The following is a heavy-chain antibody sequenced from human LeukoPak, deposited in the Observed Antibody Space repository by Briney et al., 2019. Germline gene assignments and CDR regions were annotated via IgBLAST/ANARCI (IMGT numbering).Heavy chain of an antibody. CDR2: ISGSGGST. D-gene: IGHD3-10*02. CDR3: AELGITMIGGV. J-gene: IGHJ6*04. V-gene: IGHV3-23*01. CDR1: GFTFSSYG. Sequence: PGGSLRLSCAASGFTFSSYGMSWVRQAPGKGLEWVSAISGSGGSTYYADSVKGRFTISRDNAKNSLYLQMNSLRAEDTAVYYCAELGITMIGGVWGKGTTVTVSS.